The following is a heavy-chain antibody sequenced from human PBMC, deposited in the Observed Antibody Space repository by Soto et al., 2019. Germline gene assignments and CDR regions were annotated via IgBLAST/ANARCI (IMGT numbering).Heavy chain of an antibody. D-gene: IGHD3-22*01. CDR1: GGSISSGGYY. J-gene: IGHJ5*02. CDR3: ARGRWEVTYYYDSSGYKPRPNWFDP. CDR2: IYYSGST. Sequence: SETLSLTCAVSGGSISSGGYYWSWIRQHPGKGLEWIGYIYYSGSTYYNPSLKSRVTISVDTSKNQFSLKLSSVTAADTAVYYCARGRWEVTYYYDSSGYKPRPNWFDPWGQGTLVTVSS. V-gene: IGHV4-31*11.